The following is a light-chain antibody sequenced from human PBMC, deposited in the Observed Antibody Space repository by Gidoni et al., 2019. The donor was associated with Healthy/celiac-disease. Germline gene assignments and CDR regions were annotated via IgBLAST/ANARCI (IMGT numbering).Light chain of an antibody. J-gene: IGKJ2*01. Sequence: DIQMTQSPSSLSASVGDRVTITCRASQSISSYLNWYQQKPGKAPKLLIYAASSLQSGVPSRFSGSGSGTDFTLTISSLQPEDFATYYCQQSYSPLPFGQGTKLEIK. V-gene: IGKV1-39*01. CDR2: AAS. CDR1: QSISSY. CDR3: QQSYSPLP.